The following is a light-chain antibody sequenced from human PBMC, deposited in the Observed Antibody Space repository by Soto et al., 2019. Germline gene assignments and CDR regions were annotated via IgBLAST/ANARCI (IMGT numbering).Light chain of an antibody. CDR3: QQYNTFLWT. Sequence: DIQMTQSPSTLSASVGDRVTITCRASQSISSWLAWYQQKPGRPPRLLIYKASTLESGVPSRFSGSGSGTEFTLTISSLQPDDFATYYCQQYNTFLWTFGQGTKGDIK. J-gene: IGKJ1*01. V-gene: IGKV1-5*03. CDR1: QSISSW. CDR2: KAS.